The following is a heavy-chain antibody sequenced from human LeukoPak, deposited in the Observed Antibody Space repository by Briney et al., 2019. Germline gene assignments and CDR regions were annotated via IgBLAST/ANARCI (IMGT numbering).Heavy chain of an antibody. D-gene: IGHD3-22*01. Sequence: PGRSLRLSCAASGFTFSSYGMHWVRRAPGKGLEWVAVISYDGSNKYYADSVKGRFTISRDNSKNTLYLQMNSLRAEDTAVYYCAKDDDAYYYDSSGYFSFLDYWGQGALVTVSS. CDR2: ISYDGSNK. CDR1: GFTFSSYG. J-gene: IGHJ4*02. V-gene: IGHV3-30*18. CDR3: AKDDDAYYYDSSGYFSFLDY.